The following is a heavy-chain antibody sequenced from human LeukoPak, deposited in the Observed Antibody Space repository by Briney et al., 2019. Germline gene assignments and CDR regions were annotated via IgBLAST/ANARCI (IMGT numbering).Heavy chain of an antibody. D-gene: IGHD6-13*01. CDR3: ARGGGSSLWSLNN. CDR1: GGSLTSHY. CDR2: IYYSGST. Sequence: PSETLSLTCTVSGGSLTSHYWSWIRLPPGKGLEWIGYIYYSGSTHYNPSLKSRASISVDTSRNQFSLKLTSVCAADAAVYYCARGGGSSLWSLNNWGQGTLVIVSS. V-gene: IGHV4-59*11. J-gene: IGHJ4*02.